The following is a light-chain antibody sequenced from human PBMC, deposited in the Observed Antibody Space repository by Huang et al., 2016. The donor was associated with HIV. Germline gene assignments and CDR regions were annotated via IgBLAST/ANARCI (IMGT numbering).Light chain of an antibody. J-gene: IGKJ4*01. CDR1: QGISNF. V-gene: IGKV1-8*01. Sequence: IQMTQSPSSLYASTGDRVNISCRASQGISNFLAWFQQTPGKAPKLLIYASSTFQSGVPSRFSGSGSVTDFSLTISNLQSDDFASYFCQQYHTYPLVTFGGGTKVEIK. CDR2: ASS. CDR3: QQYHTYPLVT.